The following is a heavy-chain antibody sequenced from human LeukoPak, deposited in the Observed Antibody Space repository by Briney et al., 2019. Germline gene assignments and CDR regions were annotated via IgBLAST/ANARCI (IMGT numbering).Heavy chain of an antibody. D-gene: IGHD6-13*01. V-gene: IGHV3-21*01. CDR1: GFTFSSYS. CDR2: ISSSSYI. J-gene: IGHJ6*03. Sequence: GGSLRLSCAAPGFTFSSYSMNWVRQAPGKGLEWVSSISSSSYIYYADSVKGRFTISRDNAKNSLYLQMNSLRAEDTAVYYCATLAAADSYYYYYMDVWGKGTTVTVSS. CDR3: ATLAAADSYYYYYMDV.